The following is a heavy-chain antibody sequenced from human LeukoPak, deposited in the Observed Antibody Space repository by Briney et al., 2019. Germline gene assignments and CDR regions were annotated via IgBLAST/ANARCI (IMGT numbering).Heavy chain of an antibody. CDR2: FYASGTT. CDR1: GGSISGYS. CDR3: ARDGGWHAFDY. J-gene: IGHJ4*02. V-gene: IGHV4-4*07. Sequence: SEALSLTCTISGGSISGYSWSWLRQPAGKGLEWIGRFYASGTTNYNPSLKSRVTVSVDTSKNQFSLRLTSVTAADTAVYYCARDGGWHAFDYWGQGTLVTVSS. D-gene: IGHD6-19*01.